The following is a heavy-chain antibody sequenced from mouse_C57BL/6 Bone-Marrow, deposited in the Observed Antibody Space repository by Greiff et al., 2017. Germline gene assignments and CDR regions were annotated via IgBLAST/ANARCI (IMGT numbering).Heavy chain of an antibody. CDR3: ARRDIYYGCDAFDY. D-gene: IGHD2-2*01. CDR2: IYPRSGNT. V-gene: IGHV1-81*01. CDR1: GYTFTSYG. J-gene: IGHJ2*01. Sequence: QVQLQQSGAELARPGASVKLSCKASGYTFTSYGISWVKQRPGQGLEWIGEIYPRSGNTYYNEKFKGKATLTADKSSSTAYMELRSLSSEDSAVYFCARRDIYYGCDAFDYWGQGTTLTVSS.